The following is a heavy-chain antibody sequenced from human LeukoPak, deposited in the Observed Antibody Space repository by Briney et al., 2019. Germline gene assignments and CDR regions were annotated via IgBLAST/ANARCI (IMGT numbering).Heavy chain of an antibody. D-gene: IGHD2-15*01. CDR2: INHSGST. CDR3: ARGVRGYCSGGSCYASDY. Sequence: PSETLSLTCAVYGGSFSGYYWSWIRQPPGKGLEWIGEINHSGSTNYNPSLKSRVTISVDTSKNQFSLKLSSVTAADTAVYYCARGVRGYCSGGSCYASDYWGQGTLVTVSS. J-gene: IGHJ4*02. CDR1: GGSFSGYY. V-gene: IGHV4-34*01.